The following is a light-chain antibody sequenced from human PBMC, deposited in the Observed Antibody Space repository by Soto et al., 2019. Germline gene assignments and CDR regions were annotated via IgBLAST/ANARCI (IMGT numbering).Light chain of an antibody. CDR2: GAS. V-gene: IGKV3-20*01. J-gene: IGKJ1*01. CDR1: QSVTSNF. Sequence: EIGLTQSPGTLSLSPGERATLSCRASQSVTSNFLAWYQQKPGQAPRLLIYGASNRATGIPDRFSGSGSGTDFTLTISRLEPEDFAVYYCQQYVTSPWAFGQGSKVDI. CDR3: QQYVTSPWA.